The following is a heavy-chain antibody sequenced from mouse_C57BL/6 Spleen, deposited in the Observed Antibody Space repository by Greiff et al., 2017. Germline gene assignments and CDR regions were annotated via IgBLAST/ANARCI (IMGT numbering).Heavy chain of an antibody. CDR3: ARGGHYYGSEDYAMDY. J-gene: IGHJ4*01. D-gene: IGHD1-1*01. Sequence: QVQLQQSGAELARPGASVKLSCKASGYTFTSYGISWVKQRTGQGLEWIGEIYPRSGNTYYNEKFKGKATLTADKSSSTAYMELRSLTSEDSAVYFCARGGHYYGSEDYAMDYWGQGTSVTVSS. CDR1: GYTFTSYG. CDR2: IYPRSGNT. V-gene: IGHV1-81*01.